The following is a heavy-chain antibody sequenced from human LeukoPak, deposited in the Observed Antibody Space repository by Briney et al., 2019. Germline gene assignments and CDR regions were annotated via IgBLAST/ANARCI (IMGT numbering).Heavy chain of an antibody. CDR2: ISSSSSYI. CDR1: GFTFSSYS. CDR3: ARTSGSYFYYYGMDV. Sequence: TGGSLRLSCAASGFTFSSYSMNWVRQAPGKGLEWVSSISSSSSYIYYADSVKGRFTISRDNAKNSLFLQMNSLRAEDTAVYYCARTSGSYFYYYGMDVWGQGTTVTVSS. V-gene: IGHV3-21*01. D-gene: IGHD1-26*01. J-gene: IGHJ6*02.